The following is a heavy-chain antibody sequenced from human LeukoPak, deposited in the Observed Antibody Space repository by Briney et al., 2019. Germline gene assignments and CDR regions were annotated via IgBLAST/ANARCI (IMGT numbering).Heavy chain of an antibody. Sequence: GASVKVSCKASGYTFTSYYMHWVRQAPGQGLEWMGIINPSGGSTSYAQKFQGRVTMTRDTSTSTVYMELSSLRSEDTAVYYCARASHCGGDCYLNYFDYGGQGALVTVSS. CDR2: INPSGGST. J-gene: IGHJ4*02. V-gene: IGHV1-46*01. D-gene: IGHD2-21*02. CDR1: GYTFTSYY. CDR3: ARASHCGGDCYLNYFDY.